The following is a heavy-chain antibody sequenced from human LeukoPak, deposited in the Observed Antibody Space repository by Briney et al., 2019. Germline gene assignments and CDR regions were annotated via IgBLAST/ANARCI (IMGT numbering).Heavy chain of an antibody. D-gene: IGHD6-13*01. CDR1: GGSISSSSYY. V-gene: IGHV4-39*07. Sequence: SETLSLTCTVSGGSISSSSYYWGWLRQPPGKGLEWFGSIYYSGSTYYNPSLKSRVTISVDTSKNQFSLKLSSVTAADTAVYYCARYSSSWEQYYFDYWGQGTLVTVSS. CDR2: IYYSGST. J-gene: IGHJ4*02. CDR3: ARYSSSWEQYYFDY.